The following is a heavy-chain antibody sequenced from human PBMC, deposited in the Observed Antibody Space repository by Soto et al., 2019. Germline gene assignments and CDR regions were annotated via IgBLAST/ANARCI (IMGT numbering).Heavy chain of an antibody. CDR1: GFTVSSNY. Sequence: EGQLVESGGGLVQPGGSLRLSCAASGFTVSSNYMSWVRQAPGKGLEWVSVIYSGGSTYYADSVKGRFTISRHNSKNTLYLQMNSLRAEDTAVYYCARIDTTVTTPYYFDYWGQGTLVTVSS. V-gene: IGHV3-53*04. J-gene: IGHJ4*02. CDR2: IYSGGST. D-gene: IGHD4-17*01. CDR3: ARIDTTVTTPYYFDY.